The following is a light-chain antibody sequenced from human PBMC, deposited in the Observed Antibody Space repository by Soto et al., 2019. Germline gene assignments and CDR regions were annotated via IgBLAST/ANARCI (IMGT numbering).Light chain of an antibody. CDR3: ISYTSDDVRYV. CDR1: NSDVGIYDF. CDR2: EVS. Sequence: QSALTQPASVSGTPGQSITISCTGSNSDVGIYDFVSWYQHHPGRAPKLIVSEVSHRSSGVSNRFSGSKSGNTASLTISGLQSEDEADYYCISYTSDDVRYVFGTGTKLTVL. V-gene: IGLV2-14*01. J-gene: IGLJ1*01.